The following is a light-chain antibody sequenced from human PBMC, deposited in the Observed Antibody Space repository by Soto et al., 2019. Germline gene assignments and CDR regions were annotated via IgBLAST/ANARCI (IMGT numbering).Light chain of an antibody. CDR3: KQYGRSPPYT. V-gene: IGKV3-20*01. J-gene: IGKJ2*01. CDR1: QSVSSSY. CDR2: GAS. Sequence: EIALTQSPGTLSLSPGERATLSCRASQSVSSSYLAWYQQKPGQAPRLLIYGASSRATGIPERFSGSGSGKDCNITISRLETEDLAGYYCKQYGRSPPYTFGQGNKLENK.